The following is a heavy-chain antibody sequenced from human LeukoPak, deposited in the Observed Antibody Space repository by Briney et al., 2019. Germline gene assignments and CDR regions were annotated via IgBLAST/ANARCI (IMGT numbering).Heavy chain of an antibody. CDR2: ISSSSYI. J-gene: IGHJ4*02. CDR3: ARDLYYDSRGSPGY. Sequence: GGSLRLSCAASGFTFSSYIMNWVRQAPGKGLEWVSSISSSSYIYYADSVKGRFTISRDNAKNSLYLQMNSLRVEDTAVYYCARDLYYDSRGSPGYWGQGTLVTVSS. V-gene: IGHV3-21*01. CDR1: GFTFSSYI. D-gene: IGHD3-22*01.